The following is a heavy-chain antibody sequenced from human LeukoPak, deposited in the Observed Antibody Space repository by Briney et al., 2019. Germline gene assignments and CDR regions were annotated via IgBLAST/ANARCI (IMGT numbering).Heavy chain of an antibody. CDR3: ARDRSTWYKDFEY. Sequence: PGRSLRLSCAAPGFTFSSYGMHWVRQAPGRGLEWVAVIWSDGSNRYYADSVKGRFTISRDNSKNTMYLQMNSLRAEDTAVYYCARDRSTWYKDFEYWGQGTLVTVSS. J-gene: IGHJ4*02. D-gene: IGHD6-13*01. CDR1: GFTFSSYG. CDR2: IWSDGSNR. V-gene: IGHV3-33*01.